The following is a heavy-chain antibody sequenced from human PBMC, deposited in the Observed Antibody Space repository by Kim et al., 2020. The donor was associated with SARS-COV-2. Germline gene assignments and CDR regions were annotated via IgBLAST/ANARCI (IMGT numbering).Heavy chain of an antibody. CDR2: INEDGNKK. V-gene: IGHV3-7*03. CDR3: TNLPLDYYMDV. Sequence: GSLRLSCEASGFSFNTFWMNWVRQAPGKGPEWVANINEDGNKKYYVDSVKGRFTISRDNAKNSVSLEMNSLRPEDTAVYYCTNLPLDYYMDVWGQGTTVTVSS. J-gene: IGHJ6*02. CDR1: GFSFNTFW.